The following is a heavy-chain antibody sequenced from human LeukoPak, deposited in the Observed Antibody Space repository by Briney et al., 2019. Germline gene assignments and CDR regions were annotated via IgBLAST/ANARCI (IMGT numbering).Heavy chain of an antibody. CDR2: IYTSGST. CDR1: GGSISSYY. D-gene: IGHD2-2*02. CDR3: ATSTCSSTSCYTENFDY. J-gene: IGHJ4*02. V-gene: IGHV4-4*07. Sequence: SETLSLTCTVSGGSISSYYWSWIRQPAGKGLEWIGRIYTSGSTNYNPSLKSRVTMSVDTSKNQFSLKLSSVTAADTAVYYCATSTCSSTSCYTENFDYWGQGTLVTVSS.